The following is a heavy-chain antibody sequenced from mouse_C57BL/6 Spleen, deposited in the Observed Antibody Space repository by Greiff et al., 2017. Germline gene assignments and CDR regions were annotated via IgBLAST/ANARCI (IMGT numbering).Heavy chain of an antibody. CDR2: IHPNSGST. CDR1: GYTFTSYW. CDR3: AREDYGSSFFAY. Sequence: QVQLQQPGAELVKPGASVKLSCKASGYTFTSYWMHWVKQRPGQGLEWIGMIHPNSGSTNYNEKFKSKATLTVDKSSSTAYIQLSSLTSEDSAVYYCAREDYGSSFFAYWGQGTLVTVSA. V-gene: IGHV1-64*01. D-gene: IGHD1-1*01. J-gene: IGHJ3*01.